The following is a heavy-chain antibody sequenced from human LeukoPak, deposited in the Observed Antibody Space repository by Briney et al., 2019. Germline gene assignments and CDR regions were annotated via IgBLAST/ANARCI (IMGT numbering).Heavy chain of an antibody. CDR1: GFSFSSYS. D-gene: IGHD2-2*01. Sequence: GGSLRLSCAATGFSFSSYSMNWVRLAPGKGLEWASSISSSGSDMYYADSVRGRFIISRDNARNSLLLQMNSLRAEDTAVYFCARDPRVVVPAYFYYYYMDVWGKGTTVTVSS. V-gene: IGHV3-21*01. J-gene: IGHJ6*03. CDR3: ARDPRVVVPAYFYYYYMDV. CDR2: ISSSGSDM.